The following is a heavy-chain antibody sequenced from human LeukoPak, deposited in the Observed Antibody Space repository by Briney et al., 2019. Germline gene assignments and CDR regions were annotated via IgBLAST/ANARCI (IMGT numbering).Heavy chain of an antibody. J-gene: IGHJ3*02. CDR2: INHSGST. Sequence: SETLSLTCAVYGGSFSGYYWSWIRQPPGKGLEWIGEINHSGSTNYNPSLKSRVTISVDTSKNQFSLKLSSVTAADTAVYYCASRAPYYYDGSGYYYRAFDIWGQGTMVTVSS. CDR3: ASRAPYYYDGSGYYYRAFDI. D-gene: IGHD3-22*01. CDR1: GGSFSGYY. V-gene: IGHV4-34*01.